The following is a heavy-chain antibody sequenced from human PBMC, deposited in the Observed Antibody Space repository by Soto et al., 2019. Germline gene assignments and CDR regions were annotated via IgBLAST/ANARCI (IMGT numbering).Heavy chain of an antibody. Sequence: ASVKVSCKASGYTFTSYGLSWVRQAPGQGLEWMGWISAYNGNTNYAQKLQGRVTMTTDTSTSTAYMELRSLRSDDTAVYYFARASGYWSGGRCSDAFDIWRQGTMVTVSS. CDR2: ISAYNGNT. D-gene: IGHD2-15*01. CDR3: ARASGYWSGGRCSDAFDI. CDR1: GYTFTSYG. J-gene: IGHJ3*02. V-gene: IGHV1-18*01.